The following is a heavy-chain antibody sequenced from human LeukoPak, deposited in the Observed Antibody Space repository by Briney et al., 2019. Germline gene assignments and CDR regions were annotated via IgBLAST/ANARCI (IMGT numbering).Heavy chain of an antibody. V-gene: IGHV1-69*13. D-gene: IGHD6-19*01. CDR1: GGTFSSYA. CDR2: IIPIFGTA. CDR3: ARAGWYREKYYFDY. Sequence: SVKVSCKASGGTFSSYAISWVRQAPGQGLECTGGIIPIFGTANYAQKYQGRVTITADESTSTAYMELSSLRSEDTAVYYCARAGWYREKYYFDYWGQGTLVTVSS. J-gene: IGHJ4*02.